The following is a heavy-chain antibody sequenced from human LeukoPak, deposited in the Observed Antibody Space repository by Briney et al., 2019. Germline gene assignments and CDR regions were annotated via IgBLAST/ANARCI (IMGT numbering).Heavy chain of an antibody. Sequence: GGSLRLSCAAFGFTFSSYSMNWVRQAPGKGLEWVSYISSSSSTIYYADSVKGRFTISRDNAKNSLYLQMNSLRAEDTAVYYCAREIFWSGYYSNLHFDYWGQGTLVTVSS. CDR1: GFTFSSYS. V-gene: IGHV3-48*04. CDR2: ISSSSSTI. D-gene: IGHD3-3*01. J-gene: IGHJ4*02. CDR3: AREIFWSGYYSNLHFDY.